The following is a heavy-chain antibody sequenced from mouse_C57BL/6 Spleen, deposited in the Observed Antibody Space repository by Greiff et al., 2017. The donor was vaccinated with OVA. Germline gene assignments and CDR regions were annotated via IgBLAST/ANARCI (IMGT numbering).Heavy chain of an antibody. D-gene: IGHD1-1*01. J-gene: IGHJ1*03. V-gene: IGHV1-80*01. CDR1: GYAFSSYW. Sequence: VKVVESGAELVKPGASVKISCKASGYAFSSYWMNWVKQRPGKGLEWIGQIYPGDGDTNYNGKFKGKATLTADKSSSTAYMQLSSLTSEDSAVYFCARPAYGSSYRYFDVWGTGTTVTVSS. CDR2: IYPGDGDT. CDR3: ARPAYGSSYRYFDV.